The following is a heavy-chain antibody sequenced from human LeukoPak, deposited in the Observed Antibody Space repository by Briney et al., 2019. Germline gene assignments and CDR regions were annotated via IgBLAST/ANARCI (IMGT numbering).Heavy chain of an antibody. Sequence: PSETLSLTCAVYGGSFSGYYWSWIRRPPGKGLEWIGEINHSGSINYNPSLKSRVTISVDTSKNQFSLKLSSVTAADTAVYYCARLGPAYGSGSYQWFDPWGQGTLVTVSS. CDR2: INHSGSI. J-gene: IGHJ5*02. D-gene: IGHD3-10*01. CDR3: ARLGPAYGSGSYQWFDP. CDR1: GGSFSGYY. V-gene: IGHV4-34*01.